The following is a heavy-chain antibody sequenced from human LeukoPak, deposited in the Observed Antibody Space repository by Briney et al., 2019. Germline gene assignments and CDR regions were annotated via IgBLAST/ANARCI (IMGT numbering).Heavy chain of an antibody. J-gene: IGHJ4*02. V-gene: IGHV3-30*18. CDR3: AKDRRMPRIVGATGFDY. CDR1: GFTVSSYG. CDR2: ISYDGSNK. Sequence: GGSLRLSCAASGFTVSSYGMHWVRQAPGKGLEWVAVISYDGSNKYYADSVKGRFTISRDNSKNTLYLQMNSLRAEDTAVYYCAKDRRMPRIVGATGFDYWGQGTLVAVSS. D-gene: IGHD1-26*01.